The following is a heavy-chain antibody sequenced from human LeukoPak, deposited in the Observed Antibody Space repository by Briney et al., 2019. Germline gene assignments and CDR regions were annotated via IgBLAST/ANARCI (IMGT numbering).Heavy chain of an antibody. CDR2: IRSKIYGGTP. CDR1: GLTFGDYA. Sequence: GGSLRLSCTASGLTFGDYAMTWVRQAPGKGLEWVGFIRSKIYGGTPEYAASVKGRFTISRDDSKGVAYLQMNSLKTEDTAVYYCTRDQTPYYWGQGTLVTVSS. CDR3: TRDQTPYY. V-gene: IGHV3-49*04. J-gene: IGHJ4*02.